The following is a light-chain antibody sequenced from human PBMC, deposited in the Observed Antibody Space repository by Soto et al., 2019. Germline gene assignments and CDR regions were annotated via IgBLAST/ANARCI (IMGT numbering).Light chain of an antibody. J-gene: IGKJ3*01. Sequence: EIVMTQSPATLFVSPGERATLSCRASQTVSDDLAWYQQKPGQAPRLLIYGASTRATDIPARFSGGGSGTEFTLTISSRQSEDSAIYYCHQYHDWPPITFGPGNKVNI. CDR2: GAS. V-gene: IGKV3-15*01. CDR1: QTVSDD. CDR3: HQYHDWPPIT.